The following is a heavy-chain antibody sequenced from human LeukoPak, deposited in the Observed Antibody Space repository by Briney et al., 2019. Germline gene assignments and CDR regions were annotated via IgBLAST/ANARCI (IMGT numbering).Heavy chain of an antibody. CDR1: GGSISSSSYY. J-gene: IGHJ6*03. V-gene: IGHV4-39*01. Sequence: PSETLSLTCTVSGGSISSSSYYWGWIRQPPGKGLEWIGSIYYSGSTYYNPSLKSRVTISVDTSKNQFSLKLSSVTAADTAVYYCARMNRRIVVVPAAIYYYYMDVWGKGTTVTVSS. D-gene: IGHD2-2*01. CDR2: IYYSGST. CDR3: ARMNRRIVVVPAAIYYYYMDV.